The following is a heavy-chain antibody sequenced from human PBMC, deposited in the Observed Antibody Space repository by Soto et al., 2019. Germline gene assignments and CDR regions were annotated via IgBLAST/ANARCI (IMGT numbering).Heavy chain of an antibody. CDR1: GGSISSYY. CDR3: ARDIEMATTHYFDY. D-gene: IGHD5-12*01. Sequence: SETLSLTCTVSGGSISSYYWSWIRQPPGKGLEWIGYIYYSGSTNYNPSLKSRVTISVDTSKNQFSLKLSSVTAADTAVYYCARDIEMATTHYFDYWGQGTLVTVSS. J-gene: IGHJ4*02. V-gene: IGHV4-59*01. CDR2: IYYSGST.